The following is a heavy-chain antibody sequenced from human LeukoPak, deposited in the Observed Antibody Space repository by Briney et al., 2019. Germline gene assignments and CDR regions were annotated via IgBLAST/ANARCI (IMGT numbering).Heavy chain of an antibody. V-gene: IGHV1-46*01. Sequence: PAASVTVSCKASGYTFTSYYMHWVRQAPGQGLEWMGIINPSGGSTSYAQKFQGRVTMTRDTSTSTVYMELSSLRSEDTAVYYCARDRVGYQLSRGYYFDYWGQGTLVTVSS. CDR2: INPSGGST. CDR3: ARDRVGYQLSRGYYFDY. J-gene: IGHJ4*02. D-gene: IGHD2-2*01. CDR1: GYTFTSYY.